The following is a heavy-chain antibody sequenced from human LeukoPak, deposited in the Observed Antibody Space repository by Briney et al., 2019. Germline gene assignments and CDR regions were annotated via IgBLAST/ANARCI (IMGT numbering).Heavy chain of an antibody. CDR3: AREVGYCSGGSCYSSYYYMDV. J-gene: IGHJ6*03. D-gene: IGHD2-15*01. V-gene: IGHV4-4*07. CDR2: IYTSGST. CDR1: GGSISSYH. Sequence: SETLSLTCTVSGGSISSYHWSWIRRPAGKGLEWIGRIYTSGSTNYNPSLKSRVTMSVDTSKNQFSLKLSSVTAADTAVYYCAREVGYCSGGSCYSSYYYMDVWGKGTTVTVSS.